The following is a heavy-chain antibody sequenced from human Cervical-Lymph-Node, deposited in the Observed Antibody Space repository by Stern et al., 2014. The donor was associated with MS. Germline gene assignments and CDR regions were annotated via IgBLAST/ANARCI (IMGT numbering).Heavy chain of an antibody. CDR3: AREVGSLAMDV. D-gene: IGHD1-1*01. Sequence: VQLVQSGAEVKKPGSSVKVSCKASGDTFTDYAIHWVRQAPGQGPEWMGGITPIFGYADYAQKVQGRLTISADRSTSTAYMDLSSLTSEDTAVYYCAREVGSLAMDVWGQGTTVIVSS. CDR1: GDTFTDYA. CDR2: ITPIFGYA. J-gene: IGHJ6*01. V-gene: IGHV1-69*06.